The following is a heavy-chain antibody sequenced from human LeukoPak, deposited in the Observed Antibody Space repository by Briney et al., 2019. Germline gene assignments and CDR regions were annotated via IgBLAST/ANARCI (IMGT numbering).Heavy chain of an antibody. Sequence: GGSLRLSCAASGFTFSSYRMSWVRQAPGKGLEWVANIKQDGSEKYYVDSVKGRFTISRDNAKNSLYLQMNSLRAEDTAVYYCARDPTYYYDSSGYPWGQGTLVTVSS. CDR1: GFTFSSYR. CDR3: ARDPTYYYDSSGYP. D-gene: IGHD3-22*01. J-gene: IGHJ5*02. V-gene: IGHV3-7*05. CDR2: IKQDGSEK.